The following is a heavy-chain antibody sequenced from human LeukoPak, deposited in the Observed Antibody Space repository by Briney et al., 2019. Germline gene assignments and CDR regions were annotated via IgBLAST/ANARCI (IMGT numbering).Heavy chain of an antibody. CDR2: IYYSGST. J-gene: IGHJ4*02. CDR3: ARVRPYSYGYDY. Sequence: SETLSLTCTVSGGSISSSSYYWGWIRQPPGKGLEWIGSIYYSGSTYYNLSLKSRVTISVDTSKNQFSLKLSSVTAADTAVYYCARVRPYSYGYDYWGQGTLVTVSS. CDR1: GGSISSSSYY. V-gene: IGHV4-39*07. D-gene: IGHD5-18*01.